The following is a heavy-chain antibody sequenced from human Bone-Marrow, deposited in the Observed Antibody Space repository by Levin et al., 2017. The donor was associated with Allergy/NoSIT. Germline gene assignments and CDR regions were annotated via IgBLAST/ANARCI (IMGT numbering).Heavy chain of an antibody. V-gene: IGHV5-51*01. J-gene: IGHJ2*01. D-gene: IGHD3-16*01. CDR1: GYNFATYW. CDR2: IYPRDSDT. CDR3: AKYPVLGGTRGWYFDL. Sequence: RGESLKISCQGSGYNFATYWIAWVRQMPGEGLEWMGTIYPRDSDTRYSQSFEGQVTISVDMSIRTAYLQWNHLKTSDNAIYYCAKYPVLGGTRGWYFDLWGRGTQVTVSS.